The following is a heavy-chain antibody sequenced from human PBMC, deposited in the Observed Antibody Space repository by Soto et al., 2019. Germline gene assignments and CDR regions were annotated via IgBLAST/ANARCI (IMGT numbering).Heavy chain of an antibody. CDR3: ARANYYDT. Sequence: EVQLVESGGGLVQPGGSLRLSCAASGFTVSSNYMSWVRQAPGKGLEWVSGIYSGGSTYYADYVTGRFTISRDNSKNTLSLQMNSLRAEDTAVYYCARANYYDTWGQGTLVTVSS. D-gene: IGHD3-22*01. CDR1: GFTVSSNY. CDR2: IYSGGST. V-gene: IGHV3-66*01. J-gene: IGHJ4*02.